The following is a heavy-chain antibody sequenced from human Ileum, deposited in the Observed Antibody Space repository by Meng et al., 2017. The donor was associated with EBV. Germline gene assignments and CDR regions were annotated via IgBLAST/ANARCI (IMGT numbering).Heavy chain of an antibody. CDR1: GGSLSGAY. Sequence: QGQLHEGGDGLLEPSETLSLPCAVKGGSLSGAYWNWIRQPPGKGLEWIGEIIHGGSPSYNPSLKSRVTISIDTSKNQLSLMLSSVTAADTAVYYCARRPTGIDYWGQGTLVTVSS. D-gene: IGHD2-8*02. CDR3: ARRPTGIDY. V-gene: IGHV4-34*12. CDR2: IIHGGSP. J-gene: IGHJ4*02.